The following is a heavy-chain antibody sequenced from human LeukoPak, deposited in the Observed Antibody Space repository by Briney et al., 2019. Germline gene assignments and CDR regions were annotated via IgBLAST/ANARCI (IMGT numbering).Heavy chain of an antibody. Sequence: TGGSLRLSCAASGFTFSSYWMHWVRQVPAKGLVWVSRINSDGSSTSYADSVKGRFTISRDNAKNTLYVQMNSLRAEDTAVYYSSTGSGHAFDIWGRGTMVTVSS. J-gene: IGHJ3*02. CDR3: STGSGHAFDI. V-gene: IGHV3-74*01. CDR1: GFTFSSYW. D-gene: IGHD3-10*01. CDR2: INSDGSST.